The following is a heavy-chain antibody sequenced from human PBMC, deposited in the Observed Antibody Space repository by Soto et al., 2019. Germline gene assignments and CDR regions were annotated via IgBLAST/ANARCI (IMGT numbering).Heavy chain of an antibody. V-gene: IGHV1-69*02. CDR2: IIPILGIA. CDR3: ARALRELLPPYYYYGMDV. D-gene: IGHD1-26*01. Sequence: QVQLVQSGAEVKKPGSSVKVSCKASGGTFSSYTISWVRQAPGQGLEWMGRIIPILGIANYAQKFQGRVTMTADKSTRTAYMELSSLRSEDTAVYYCARALRELLPPYYYYGMDVWGQGTTVTVSS. CDR1: GGTFSSYT. J-gene: IGHJ6*02.